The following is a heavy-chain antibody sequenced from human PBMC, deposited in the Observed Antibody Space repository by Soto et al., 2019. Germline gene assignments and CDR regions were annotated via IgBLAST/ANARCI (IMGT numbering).Heavy chain of an antibody. CDR3: TRAVLRYFDWLKNAFDI. D-gene: IGHD3-9*01. J-gene: IGHJ3*02. CDR1: GFTFGDYA. V-gene: IGHV3-49*03. Sequence: GGSLRLSCTASGFTFGDYAMSWFRQAPGKGLEWVGFIRSKAYGGTTEYAASVKGRFTISRDDSKSIAYLQMNSLKTEDTAVYYCTRAVLRYFDWLKNAFDIWGQGTMVTVSS. CDR2: IRSKAYGGTT.